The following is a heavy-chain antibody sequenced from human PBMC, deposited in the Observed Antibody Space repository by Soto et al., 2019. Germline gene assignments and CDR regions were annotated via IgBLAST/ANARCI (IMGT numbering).Heavy chain of an antibody. CDR3: AREVDTAMGLWWFDP. CDR1: GGTFSSYA. CDR2: IIPIFGTT. D-gene: IGHD5-18*01. V-gene: IGHV1-69*12. Sequence: QVQLVQSGAEVKKPGSSVKVSCKASGGTFSSYAINWVRQAPGQGLEWMGGIIPIFGTTNYAQKFQGRVAITADESKSTDYMELSSLRSEDTAVYYCAREVDTAMGLWWFDPWGQGTLVTVSS. J-gene: IGHJ5*02.